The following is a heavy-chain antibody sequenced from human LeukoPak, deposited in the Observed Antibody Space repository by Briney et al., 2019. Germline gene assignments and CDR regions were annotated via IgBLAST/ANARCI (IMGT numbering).Heavy chain of an antibody. CDR3: ARDGRYSSSWYVYYYGMDV. V-gene: IGHV1-18*01. CDR1: GYTFTSYG. Sequence: ASVKVSCKASGYTFTSYGISWVRQAPGQGLEWMGWISAYNGNTNYAQKLQGRVTMTTDTSTSTAYMELRSLRSDDTAVYYCARDGRYSSSWYVYYYGMDVRGQGTTVTVSS. CDR2: ISAYNGNT. J-gene: IGHJ6*02. D-gene: IGHD6-13*01.